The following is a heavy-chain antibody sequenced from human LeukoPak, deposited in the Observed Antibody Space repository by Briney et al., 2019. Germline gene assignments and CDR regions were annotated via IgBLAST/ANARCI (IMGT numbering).Heavy chain of an antibody. CDR2: ISPNGVGQ. Sequence: GGSLRLSCSASGFTFSSYGMHWVRQAPGEGLEGVAVISPNGVGQVFAGSVKGRFAISRDNSKNTVSLGMNSLGAEDTAVYYCAKELGTFSGYDYWGHGTLVTVSA. D-gene: IGHD5-12*01. V-gene: IGHV3-30*18. J-gene: IGHJ4*01. CDR3: AKELGTFSGYDY. CDR1: GFTFSSYG.